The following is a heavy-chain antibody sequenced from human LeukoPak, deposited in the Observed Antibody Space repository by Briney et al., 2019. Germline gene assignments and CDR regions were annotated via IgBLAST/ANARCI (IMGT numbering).Heavy chain of an antibody. CDR1: GYTFTSYD. D-gene: IGHD2-21*01. J-gene: IGHJ5*02. CDR2: INPNSGGT. CDR3: ARMLFWYNWFDP. Sequence: GASVKVSCKASGYTFTSYDINWVRQATGQGLEWMGWINPNSGGTNYAQKFQGRVTMTRDTSISTAYMELSRLRSDDTAVYYCARMLFWYNWFDPWGQGTLVTVSS. V-gene: IGHV1-2*02.